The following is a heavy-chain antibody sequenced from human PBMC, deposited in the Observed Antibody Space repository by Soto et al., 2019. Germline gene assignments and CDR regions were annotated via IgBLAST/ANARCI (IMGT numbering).Heavy chain of an antibody. CDR1: GGSFSGYY. J-gene: IGHJ4*02. CDR3: ARGARITIFGVVIPGCFDY. D-gene: IGHD3-3*01. Sequence: PSETLSLTCAVYGGSFSGYYWSWIRQPPGKGLEWIGEINHSGSTNYNPSLKSRVTISVDTSKNQFSLKLSSVTAADTAVYYCARGARITIFGVVIPGCFDYWRQGTLVTVSS. CDR2: INHSGST. V-gene: IGHV4-34*01.